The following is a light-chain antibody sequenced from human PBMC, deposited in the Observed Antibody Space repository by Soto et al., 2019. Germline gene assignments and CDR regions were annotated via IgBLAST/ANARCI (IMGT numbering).Light chain of an antibody. CDR1: QSVSSSY. V-gene: IGKV3-20*01. J-gene: IGKJ1*01. CDR3: QPYGSSPPEWT. CDR2: GAS. Sequence: EIVLTQSPGTLSLSPGERATLSCRASQSVSSSYLAWYQQKPGQAPRLLIYGASSRATGIPDRFSGSGSGTDFTLTISSLEPEDFAVYYCQPYGSSPPEWTSGQGTKVEIK.